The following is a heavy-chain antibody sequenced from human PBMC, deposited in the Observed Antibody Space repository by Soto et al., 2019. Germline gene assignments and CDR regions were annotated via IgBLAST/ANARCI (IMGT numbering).Heavy chain of an antibody. CDR1: GFRFDDYV. D-gene: IGHD1-1*01. V-gene: IGHV3-9*01. CDR2: ISSNSANI. CDR3: ARDLAWKRGKVGRYYYGMDV. J-gene: IGHJ6*02. Sequence: EVQLVESGGGLVQPGRSLRLSCEGSGFRFDDYVMHWVRQAPGKGLEWVSGISSNSANIEYADSVKGRFTISRDNAKNSLYLQMDSLRVEDTAVYYCARDLAWKRGKVGRYYYGMDVWCQGTTVTVSS.